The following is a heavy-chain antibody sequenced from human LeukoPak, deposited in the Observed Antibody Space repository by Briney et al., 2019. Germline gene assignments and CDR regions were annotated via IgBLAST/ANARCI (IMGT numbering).Heavy chain of an antibody. Sequence: PSETLSLTCTVSGGSISSGSYYWSWIRQPAGKGLEWIGRIYTSGSTNYNPSLKSRVTISVDTSKNQFSLKLSSVTAADTAVYYCARGIAAAGTGGDYWGQGTLVTVSS. D-gene: IGHD6-13*01. J-gene: IGHJ4*02. CDR1: GGSISSGSYY. CDR3: ARGIAAAGTGGDY. CDR2: IYTSGST. V-gene: IGHV4-61*02.